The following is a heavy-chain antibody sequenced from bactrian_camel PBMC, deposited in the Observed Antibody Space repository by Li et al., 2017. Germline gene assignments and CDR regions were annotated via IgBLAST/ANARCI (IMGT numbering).Heavy chain of an antibody. J-gene: IGHJ6*01. CDR1: GFPFIRED. D-gene: IGHD5*01. Sequence: HVQLVESGGGVVQPGGSLRLSCAAFGFPFIREDMTWLRQGPGKGLEWVSTVYGDDREPYYPDPVKGRFTTSRDNTKNVVYLQMNSLKSEDTALYYCATRKDFAFGYRGQGTQVTVS. CDR2: VYGDDREP. V-gene: IGHV3-2*01. CDR3: ATRKDFAFGY.